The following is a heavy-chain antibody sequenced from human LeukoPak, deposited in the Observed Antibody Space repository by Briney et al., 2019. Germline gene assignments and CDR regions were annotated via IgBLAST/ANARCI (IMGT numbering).Heavy chain of an antibody. CDR2: IYSGGST. J-gene: IGHJ4*02. D-gene: IGHD1-1*01. V-gene: IGHV3-53*01. CDR3: ASGHWQPFEY. Sequence: GGSLRLSCAASGLIVRNNYMNWVRQAPGRGLEWVSVIYSGGSTDYADSVRGRFTTSRNTSKNTLFLEMDSLRAEDTAVYYCASGHWQPFEYWGQGSLITVSS. CDR1: GLIVRNNY.